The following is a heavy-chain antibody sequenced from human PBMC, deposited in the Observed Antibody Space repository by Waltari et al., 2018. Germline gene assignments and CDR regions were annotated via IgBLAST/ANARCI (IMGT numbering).Heavy chain of an antibody. V-gene: IGHV3-30*02. CDR1: GFTFSSYG. Sequence: QVQLVESGGGVVQPGGSLRLSCAASGFTFSSYGMHWVRQAPGKGLEWVAFIRYDGSNKYDADSVKGRFTISRDNSKNTLYLQMNSLRAEDTAVYYCAKGATLYYYYYMDVWGKGTTVTISS. CDR3: AKGATLYYYYYMDV. D-gene: IGHD5-12*01. CDR2: IRYDGSNK. J-gene: IGHJ6*03.